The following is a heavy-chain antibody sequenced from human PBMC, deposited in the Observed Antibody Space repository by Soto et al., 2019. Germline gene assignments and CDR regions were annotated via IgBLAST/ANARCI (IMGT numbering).Heavy chain of an antibody. CDR3: GHVPFYYSDSRGYIDY. D-gene: IGHD3-22*01. CDR1: GFSLSTSGVG. J-gene: IGHJ4*02. Sequence: SGPTLVNPTQTLTLTCTFSGFSLSTSGVGVGWIRQPPGKALEWLALIYWNDDKRYSPFMKSRLTITKDTSKNQVVFTMTNMDPVDTATYYCGHVPFYYSDSRGYIDYWGQGTLVTVSS. V-gene: IGHV2-5*01. CDR2: IYWNDDK.